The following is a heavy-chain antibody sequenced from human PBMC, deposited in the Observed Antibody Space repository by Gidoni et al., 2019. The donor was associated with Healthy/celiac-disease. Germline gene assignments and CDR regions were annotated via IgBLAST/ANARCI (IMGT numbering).Heavy chain of an antibody. V-gene: IGHV3-53*01. Sequence: EVQLVESGGGLIQPGGSLSLSCAASVFTVRSNYMSWVRQAPGKGLEWVSVIYSGGSTYYADTVKGRFTISRDNSKNTLYLKMNSLRAEDTAVYYCAREPQPLPSPLGDYYYYGMDVWGQGTTVTVSS. CDR3: AREPQPLPSPLGDYYYYGMDV. CDR1: VFTVRSNY. CDR2: IYSGGST. J-gene: IGHJ6*02. D-gene: IGHD2-2*01.